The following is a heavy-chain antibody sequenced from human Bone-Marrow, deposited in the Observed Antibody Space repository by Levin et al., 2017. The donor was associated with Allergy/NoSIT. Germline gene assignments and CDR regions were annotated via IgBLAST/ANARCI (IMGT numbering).Heavy chain of an antibody. D-gene: IGHD1-14*01. CDR1: GFTFSTFS. J-gene: IGHJ5*02. CDR3: AKGGWSSTGGIGP. Sequence: GESLKISCAASGFTFSTFSMNWVRQAPGKGLEWISGIGTDGRTYYADSVKGRFTISRDISMTTAYLQMNSLRADDTAFYYCAKGGWSSTGGIGPWGQGTLVTVSS. V-gene: IGHV3-23*01. CDR2: IGTDGRT.